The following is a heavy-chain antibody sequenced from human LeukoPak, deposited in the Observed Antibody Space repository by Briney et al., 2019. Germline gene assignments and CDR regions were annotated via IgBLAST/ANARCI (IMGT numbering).Heavy chain of an antibody. J-gene: IGHJ4*02. CDR1: GFTFSSYS. CDR3: ARDRFDY. Sequence: GGSLRLSSGASGFTFSSYSMYWVRQAPGKGLEWVSYISSSSSIMYYADSVKGRFTISRDNAKKSLYLQMNSLRDEDTAVYSCARDRFDYWGQGTLLSVSS. CDR2: ISSSSSIM. V-gene: IGHV3-48*02.